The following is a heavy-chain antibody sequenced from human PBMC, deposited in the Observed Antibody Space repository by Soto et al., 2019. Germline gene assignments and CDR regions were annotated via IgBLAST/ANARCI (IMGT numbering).Heavy chain of an antibody. CDR2: IIPFAGTT. J-gene: IGHJ6*02. CDR1: GGTFSNFA. D-gene: IGHD6-13*01. CDR3: AILLKAAAGTRWNGMDV. Sequence: QVQLVQSGAEVRKPGSSVKVSCKASGGTFSNFAFTWVRQAPGQGLEWMGEIIPFAGTTDHAQPFQGRVTLTADELTSTVYMELSSLRSEDTAVYYCAILLKAAAGTRWNGMDVWGQGTTVTVSS. V-gene: IGHV1-69*01.